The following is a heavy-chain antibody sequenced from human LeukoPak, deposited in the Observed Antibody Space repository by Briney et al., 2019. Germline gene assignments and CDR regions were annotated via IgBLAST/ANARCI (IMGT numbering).Heavy chain of an antibody. V-gene: IGHV3-23*01. CDR2: LSASGGST. CDR3: AKRGVVIRVILVGFHKEAYYFDS. D-gene: IGHD3-10*01. J-gene: IGHJ4*02. CDR1: GITLGNYG. Sequence: GGSLRLSCAISGITLGNYGMSWVRQPPGKGLEWVAGLSASGGSTNYADSVKGRFTISRDNPKNTLYLQMNSLRAEDTAVYFCAKRGVVIRVILVGFHKEAYYFDSWGQGALVTVSS.